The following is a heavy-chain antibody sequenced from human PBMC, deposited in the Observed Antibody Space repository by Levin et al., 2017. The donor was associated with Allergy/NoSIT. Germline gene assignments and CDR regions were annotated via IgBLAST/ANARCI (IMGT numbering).Heavy chain of an antibody. Sequence: PGGSLRLSCTVSGASTNNYFWSWIRQPPGKGLEWIGYISRSGSTRDNPSLRSRLSISVDTSKNHFSLKLNSVTAADTAVYYCARFFSSYHSGGYYQPNYFDYWGQGTLVTVSS. CDR2: ISRSGST. J-gene: IGHJ4*02. D-gene: IGHD3-22*01. CDR1: GASTNNYF. CDR3: ARFFSSYHSGGYYQPNYFDY. V-gene: IGHV4-59*08.